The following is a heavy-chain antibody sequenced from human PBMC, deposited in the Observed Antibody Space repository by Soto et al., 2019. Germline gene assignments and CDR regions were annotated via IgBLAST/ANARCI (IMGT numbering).Heavy chain of an antibody. Sequence: ASVKVSCKAAGYTFISYDINWVRQAPGQGLEWMGWMNANRGNTGYAQKFQGRVTMTRNTSISTAYMELSSLTFEDTAVYYCTRVYGSGGICYGLYWGQGTLVTVSS. CDR3: TRVYGSGGICYGLY. D-gene: IGHD2-15*01. CDR2: MNANRGNT. J-gene: IGHJ4*02. V-gene: IGHV1-8*01. CDR1: GYTFISYD.